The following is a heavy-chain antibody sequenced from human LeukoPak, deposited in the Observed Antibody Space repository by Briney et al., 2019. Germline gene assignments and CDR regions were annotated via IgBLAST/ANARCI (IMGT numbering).Heavy chain of an antibody. J-gene: IGHJ5*02. Sequence: SETLSLTCAVYGGSFSGYYWSWFRQPPGKGLEWIGEINHSGSTNYNPSLKSRVTISVDTSKNQFSLKLSSVTAADTAVYYCARGRGYCSGGSCYWGWFNWFDPWGQGTLVTVSS. V-gene: IGHV4-34*01. CDR1: GGSFSGYY. CDR3: ARGRGYCSGGSCYWGWFNWFDP. CDR2: INHSGST. D-gene: IGHD2-15*01.